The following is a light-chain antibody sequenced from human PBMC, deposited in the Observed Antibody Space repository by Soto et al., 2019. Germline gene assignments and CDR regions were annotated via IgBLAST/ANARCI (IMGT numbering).Light chain of an antibody. J-gene: IGKJ1*01. CDR1: QSVSSN. CDR3: QQYNNWRT. V-gene: IGKV3-15*01. CDR2: GAS. Sequence: EIVMTQSPATLSVSPGERATLSCRASQSVSSNLAWYQQKPGQAPRLLIYGASTRATGIPARFSGSGSGTEFTRTISSLQSEDFAVYYCQQYNNWRTFGQGTKVEIK.